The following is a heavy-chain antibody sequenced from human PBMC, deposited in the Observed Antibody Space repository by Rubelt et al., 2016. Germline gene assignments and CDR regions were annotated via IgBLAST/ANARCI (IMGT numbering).Heavy chain of an antibody. CDR3: AGGGIAARRGGYYYGMDV. V-gene: IGHV3-30*14. J-gene: IGHJ6*02. Sequence: VQLLESGGGLVQPGGSLRLSCAASGFTFSNYAMHWVRQAPGKGLEWVAVISYDGSYKYYTDSVKGRFIISRENAKNSLYLQMNSLRAGETAVYYCAGGGIAARRGGYYYGMDVWGQGTTVTVSS. CDR2: ISYDGSYK. CDR1: GFTFSNYA. D-gene: IGHD6-6*01.